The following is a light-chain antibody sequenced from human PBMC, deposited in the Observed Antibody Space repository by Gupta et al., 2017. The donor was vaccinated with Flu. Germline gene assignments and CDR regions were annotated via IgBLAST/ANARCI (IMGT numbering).Light chain of an antibody. J-gene: IGKJ2*01. CDR3: QQDYNFPYT. Sequence: AIRMTQSPSFSASTGDRVTITCRASQGISTYLAWYQQKPGKAPKLLIHSASTLQSGVPSRFSGSGSGTDFTLSISCLQSEDFATYYCQQDYNFPYTFGQGTNLEIK. CDR2: SAS. V-gene: IGKV1-8*01. CDR1: QGISTY.